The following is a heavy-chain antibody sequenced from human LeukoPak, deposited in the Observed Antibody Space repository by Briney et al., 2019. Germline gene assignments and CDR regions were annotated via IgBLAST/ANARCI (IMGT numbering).Heavy chain of an antibody. CDR2: ISAYNGNT. D-gene: IGHD6-13*01. CDR3: ARVVPKQQLALDY. V-gene: IGHV1-18*01. J-gene: IGHJ4*02. CDR1: GYIFTSYG. Sequence: ASVKVSCKASGYIFTSYGISWVRQAPGQGLEWMGWISAYNGNTNYAQKLQDRVTMTTDTSTSTVYMELRSLRSDDTAVYYCARVVPKQQLALDYWGQGTLVTVSS.